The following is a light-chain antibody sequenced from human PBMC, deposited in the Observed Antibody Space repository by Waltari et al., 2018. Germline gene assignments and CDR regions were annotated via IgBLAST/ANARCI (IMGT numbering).Light chain of an antibody. J-gene: IGLJ2*01. CDR1: SSAVGGSDL. CDR2: EVT. CDR3: SSYAGSKNLV. Sequence: QSALTQPPSASGSPGQSVTISCTGTSSAVGGSDLVSWYQQHPGKAPKLMISEVTKRPSGVPDRFSGSKSGNTASLTVSGLQAEDEADYYCSSYAGSKNLVFGGGTKLTVL. V-gene: IGLV2-8*01.